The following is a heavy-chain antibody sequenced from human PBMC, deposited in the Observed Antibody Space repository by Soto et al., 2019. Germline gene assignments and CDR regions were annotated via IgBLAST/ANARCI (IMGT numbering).Heavy chain of an antibody. D-gene: IGHD4-17*01. Sequence: ASVKVSCKASGYTFTTYAMHWVRQAPGQRLEWMGWINAGNGNTKYSQKFQGRVTITRDTSASTAYMELSSLRSEDTAVYYCARDALDYGGNGWFDPWGQGTLVTVSS. J-gene: IGHJ5*02. CDR2: INAGNGNT. CDR3: ARDALDYGGNGWFDP. CDR1: GYTFTTYA. V-gene: IGHV1-3*01.